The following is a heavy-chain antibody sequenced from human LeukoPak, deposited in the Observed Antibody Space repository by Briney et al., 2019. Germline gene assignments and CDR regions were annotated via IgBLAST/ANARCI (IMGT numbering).Heavy chain of an antibody. J-gene: IGHJ5*02. Sequence: PGGSLRLSCAASGFTFSSYAMSWVRQAPGKGLEWVSAISGSGGSTYYADSVKGRFTIFRDNAKNTLNLQMNSLRAEDTAVYYCARDLGQYYDTSDNWFDPWGQGTLVTVSS. D-gene: IGHD3-22*01. CDR3: ARDLGQYYDTSDNWFDP. CDR2: ISGSGGST. CDR1: GFTFSSYA. V-gene: IGHV3-23*01.